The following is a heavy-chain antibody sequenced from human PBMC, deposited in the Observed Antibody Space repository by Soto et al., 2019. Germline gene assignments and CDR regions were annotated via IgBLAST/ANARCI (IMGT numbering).Heavy chain of an antibody. J-gene: IGHJ4*02. CDR1: GFTFSSYG. Sequence: QVQLVESGGGVVQPGRSLRLSCAASGFTFSSYGMHWVRQAQGKGLEWVAVISYDGSNKYYADSVKGRFTISRDNSKNTLYLQMNSLRAEDTAVYYCAKDYLPYCEERGGFDYWGQGTLVTVSS. CDR2: ISYDGSNK. D-gene: IGHD1-1*01. CDR3: AKDYLPYCEERGGFDY. V-gene: IGHV3-30*18.